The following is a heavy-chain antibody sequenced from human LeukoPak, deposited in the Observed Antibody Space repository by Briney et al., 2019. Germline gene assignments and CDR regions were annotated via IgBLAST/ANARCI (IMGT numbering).Heavy chain of an antibody. J-gene: IGHJ4*02. CDR3: ATGGIAVAERFDY. CDR2: FDPEDGET. CDR1: GYTLTELS. V-gene: IGHV1-24*01. Sequence: GASVKIPCKVSGYTLTELSMHWVRQAPGKGLEWMGGFDPEDGETIYAQKFQGRVTMTEDESTDTAYMELSSLRSEDTAVYYCATGGIAVAERFDYWGQGTLVTVSS. D-gene: IGHD6-19*01.